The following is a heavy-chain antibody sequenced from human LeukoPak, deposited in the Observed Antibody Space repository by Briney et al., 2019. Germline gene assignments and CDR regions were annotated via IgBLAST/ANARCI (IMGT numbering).Heavy chain of an antibody. CDR1: GFTVSYNH. CDR2: IYSGGST. D-gene: IGHD3-9*01. Sequence: TGGSLRLSCAASGFTVSYNHMSWVRQAPGKGLEWVSVIYSGGSTYYADSVKGRFTISRDNSKNTLYFQMNSLRAEDTAVYYCASTPPRYLGYFDYWGQGTLVTVSS. V-gene: IGHV3-53*01. J-gene: IGHJ4*02. CDR3: ASTPPRYLGYFDY.